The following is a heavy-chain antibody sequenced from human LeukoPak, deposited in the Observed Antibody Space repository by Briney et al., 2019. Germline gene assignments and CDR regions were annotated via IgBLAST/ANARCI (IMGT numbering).Heavy chain of an antibody. CDR1: GFTFSTYS. J-gene: IGHJ4*02. Sequence: GGCLRLSCTASGFTFSTYSMTWARQAPGKGPEWVSAISGSGGDTYYADSVKGRFTISRDNAKNSLYLQMNSLRAEDTAVYYCARDGRFLEGLFLDYWGQGTLVTVSS. D-gene: IGHD3-3*01. CDR2: ISGSGGDT. V-gene: IGHV3-21*01. CDR3: ARDGRFLEGLFLDY.